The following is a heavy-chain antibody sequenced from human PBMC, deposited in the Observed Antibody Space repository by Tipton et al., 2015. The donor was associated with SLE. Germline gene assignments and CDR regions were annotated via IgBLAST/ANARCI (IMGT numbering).Heavy chain of an antibody. D-gene: IGHD3-16*01. CDR3: ARGGLRAQPHVVDYHYMDV. J-gene: IGHJ6*03. CDR2: IYHNGRT. Sequence: TLSLTCTVSDDSLTNANFYWGWIRQSPGKGLEWIATIYHNGRTDYNPSLRSRLTISSDTSKSQFSVRLTSVTAADTAVYYCARGGLRAQPHVVDYHYMDVWGKGTTVTISS. V-gene: IGHV4-39*07. CDR1: DDSLTNANFY.